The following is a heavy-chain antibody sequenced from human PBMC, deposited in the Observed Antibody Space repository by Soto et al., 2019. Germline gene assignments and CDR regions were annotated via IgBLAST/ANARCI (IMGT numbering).Heavy chain of an antibody. J-gene: IGHJ2*01. CDR3: ARSSQSWFFDL. D-gene: IGHD4-4*01. V-gene: IGHV4-31*11. Sequence: QVQLQESGPGLLKPSQTLSLACAVSGGSISSGGHYWSWIRQHSEKGLEWIGYISSSGSTYYNPSLKSRVTISVDPSKNQVSLNLNSVTAADTAVYYCARSSQSWFFDLWGRGTLVTVSS. CDR2: ISSSGST. CDR1: GGSISSGGHY.